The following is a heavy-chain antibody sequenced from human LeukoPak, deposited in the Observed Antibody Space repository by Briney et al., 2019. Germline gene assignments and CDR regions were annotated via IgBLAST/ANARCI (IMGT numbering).Heavy chain of an antibody. CDR1: GYSISSGDY. Sequence: SETLSLTCTVSGYSISSGDYWGWIRQPPGKGLEWIGSIYHSGSAYYYPSLKSRATISVDTSKNQFSLKLSSVTAADTAVYYCAGERGEEYSSGWYKRNYFDNWGQGIRVTVSS. D-gene: IGHD6-19*01. V-gene: IGHV4-38-2*02. J-gene: IGHJ4*02. CDR3: AGERGEEYSSGWYKRNYFDN. CDR2: IYHSGSA.